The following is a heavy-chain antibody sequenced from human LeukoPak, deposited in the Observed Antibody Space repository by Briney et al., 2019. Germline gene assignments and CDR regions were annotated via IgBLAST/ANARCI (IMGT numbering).Heavy chain of an antibody. V-gene: IGHV1-24*01. CDR1: GYTLTELS. CDR2: FDPEDGET. J-gene: IGHJ4*02. Sequence: ASVKVSCKVSGYTLTELSMHWVRQAPGKGLEWMGGFDPEDGETIYAQKFQGRVTMTEDTSTDTAYMELSSLRSEDTAVYYCATAGYSSSFTGYWGQGTLVTVSS. CDR3: ATAGYSSSFTGY. D-gene: IGHD6-13*01.